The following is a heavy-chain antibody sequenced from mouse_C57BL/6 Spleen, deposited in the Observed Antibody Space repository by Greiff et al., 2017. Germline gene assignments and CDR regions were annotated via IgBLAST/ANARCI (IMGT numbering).Heavy chain of an antibody. Sequence: QVHVKQSGAELVKPGASVKISCKASGYAFSSYWMNWVKQRPGKGLEWIGQIYPGDGDTNYNGKFKGKATLTADKSSSTAYMQLSSLTSEDSAVYFCAMIYDGYYGYFDVWGTGTTVTVSS. CDR2: IYPGDGDT. D-gene: IGHD2-3*01. J-gene: IGHJ1*03. CDR3: AMIYDGYYGYFDV. V-gene: IGHV1-80*01. CDR1: GYAFSSYW.